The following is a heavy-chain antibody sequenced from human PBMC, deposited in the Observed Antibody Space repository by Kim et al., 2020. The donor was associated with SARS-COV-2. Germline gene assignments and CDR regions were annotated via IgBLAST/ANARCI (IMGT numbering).Heavy chain of an antibody. D-gene: IGHD3-3*01. CDR3: ARLREGWNDFWSGQGFDY. J-gene: IGHJ4*02. Sequence: KRRVTISVDTSKNQFSLKLSSVTAADTAVYYCARLREGWNDFWSGQGFDYWGQGTLVTVSS. V-gene: IGHV4-39*01.